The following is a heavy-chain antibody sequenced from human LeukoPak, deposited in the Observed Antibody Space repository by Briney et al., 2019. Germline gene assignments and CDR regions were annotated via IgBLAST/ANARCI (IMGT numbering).Heavy chain of an antibody. CDR3: ARDFLSYDGSENHFEVNFDI. Sequence: ASVKVSCKASGYSFDRYGISWVRQPPGQGLEWLGWIGAFNGNTNYAQNLQGRVTMTADTSTTTAYMELRSLSSDDTAVYYCARDFLSYDGSENHFEVNFDIWGQGTMVTVSS. V-gene: IGHV1-18*01. CDR2: IGAFNGNT. J-gene: IGHJ3*02. CDR1: GYSFDRYG. D-gene: IGHD3-22*01.